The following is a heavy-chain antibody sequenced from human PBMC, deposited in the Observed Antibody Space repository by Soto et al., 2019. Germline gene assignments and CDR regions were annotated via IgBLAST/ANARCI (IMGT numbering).Heavy chain of an antibody. CDR3: ARDRSGAHSSGTYGMDV. Sequence: QVQLQESGPGLVKPSQTLSLTCTVSGGSISSGGYYWSWIRQHPGKGLEWIGYIYYSGSTYYNPSLKSRVTISVDPSKNQFSLKLSSVTAADTAVYYCARDRSGAHSSGTYGMDVWGQGTTVTVSS. CDR1: GGSISSGGYY. V-gene: IGHV4-31*03. CDR2: IYYSGST. D-gene: IGHD3-3*01. J-gene: IGHJ6*02.